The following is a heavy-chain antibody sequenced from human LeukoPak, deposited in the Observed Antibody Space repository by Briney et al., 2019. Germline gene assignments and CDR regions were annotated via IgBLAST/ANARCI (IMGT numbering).Heavy chain of an antibody. CDR2: ISYDGSNK. Sequence: GGSLRLSCGASGFTFSSYWMHWVRQAPGKGLEWVAVISYDGSNKYYADSVKGRFTISRDNSKNTLYLQMNSLRAEDTAVYYCAKDFRNSYGSYDGMDVWGQGTTVTVSS. J-gene: IGHJ6*02. V-gene: IGHV3-30*18. CDR1: GFTFSSYW. CDR3: AKDFRNSYGSYDGMDV. D-gene: IGHD5-18*01.